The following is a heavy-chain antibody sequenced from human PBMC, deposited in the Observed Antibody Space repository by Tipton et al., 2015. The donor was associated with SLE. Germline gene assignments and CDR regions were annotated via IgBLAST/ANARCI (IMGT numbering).Heavy chain of an antibody. CDR3: ARGGYSHY. CDR1: GYSISSGSYY. D-gene: IGHD5-18*01. Sequence: TLSLTCTVSGYSISSGSYYWSWIRQPAGKGLEWIGRIYTSGSTNYNPSLKSRVTISVDTSKNQFSLKLSSVTAADTAVYYCARGGYSHYWGQGTLVTVSS. V-gene: IGHV4-61*02. J-gene: IGHJ4*02. CDR2: IYTSGST.